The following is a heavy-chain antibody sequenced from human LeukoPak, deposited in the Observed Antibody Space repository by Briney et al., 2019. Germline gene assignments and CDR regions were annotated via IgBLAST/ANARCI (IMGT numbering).Heavy chain of an antibody. Sequence: SETLSLTCTVSGDRIISSTYYWGWIRQPPGKGLEWIGRIYTSGSTNYNPALKSRVTITVDTSKNQFSLKLSSVTAADTAVYYCARLGGYYDPPGYWGQGTLVTVSS. CDR1: GDRIISSTYY. J-gene: IGHJ4*02. D-gene: IGHD3-22*01. CDR2: IYTSGST. V-gene: IGHV4-39*01. CDR3: ARLGGYYDPPGY.